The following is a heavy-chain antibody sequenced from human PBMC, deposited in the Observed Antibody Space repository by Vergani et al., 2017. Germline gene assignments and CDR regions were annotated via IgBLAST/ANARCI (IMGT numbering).Heavy chain of an antibody. V-gene: IGHV3-30-3*01. CDR3: VRDRGLCAGGRCYTEAWDY. CDR2: ISFDGTNE. D-gene: IGHD2-2*02. CDR1: EYTFTSYY. J-gene: IGHJ4*02. Sequence: QVQLVQSGAEVKKPGASVKVSCKASEYTFTSYYMHWVRQAPGKGLEWVVGISFDGTNEYYPDLVKGRFTISRDIAKNTLYLQVRSLRLEDTGVYHCVRDRGLCAGGRCYTEAWDYWGQGTQVTVSS.